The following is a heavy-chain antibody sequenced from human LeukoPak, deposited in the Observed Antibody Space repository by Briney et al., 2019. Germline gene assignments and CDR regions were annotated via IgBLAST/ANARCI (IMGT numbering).Heavy chain of an antibody. J-gene: IGHJ4*02. V-gene: IGHV4-59*12. CDR3: ARRRGTKFQFDY. CDR2: IYYSGST. Sequence: SETLSLTCTVSGGSISSYYWSWIRQPPGRGLEWIGYIYYSGSTNYNPSLKSRVTISVDKSKNQFSLKLSSVTAADTAVYYCARRRGTKFQFDYWGQGTLVTVSS. CDR1: GGSISSYY. D-gene: IGHD1-14*01.